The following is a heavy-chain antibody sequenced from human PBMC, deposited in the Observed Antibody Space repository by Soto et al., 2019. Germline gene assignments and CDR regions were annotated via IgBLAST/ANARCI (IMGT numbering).Heavy chain of an antibody. CDR2: INHSGST. D-gene: IGHD6-19*01. CDR1: GGSFSGYY. Sequence: SETLSLTCAVYGGSFSGYYWSWIRQPPGKGLEWIGEINHSGSTNYNPSLKSRVTISVDTSKNQFSLKLSSVTAADTAVYYCARGGWYGYYYYYMDVWGKGTTVTV. CDR3: ARGGWYGYYYYYMDV. V-gene: IGHV4-34*01. J-gene: IGHJ6*03.